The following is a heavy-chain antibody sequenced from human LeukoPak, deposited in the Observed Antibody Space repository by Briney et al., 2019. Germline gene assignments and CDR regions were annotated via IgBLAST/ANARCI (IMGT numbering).Heavy chain of an antibody. J-gene: IGHJ3*02. D-gene: IGHD1-26*01. CDR2: IKQDGSEN. CDR3: ARVKGTYSRGAFDI. CDR1: GFTFSSNW. V-gene: IGHV3-7*01. Sequence: PGGSPRLSCAASGFTFSSNWMSWVRQAPGKGLEWVANIKQDGSENYYVDSVKGRFTISRDNAKNSLYLQMNSLRAEDTAVYYCARVKGTYSRGAFDIWGQGTMVTVSS.